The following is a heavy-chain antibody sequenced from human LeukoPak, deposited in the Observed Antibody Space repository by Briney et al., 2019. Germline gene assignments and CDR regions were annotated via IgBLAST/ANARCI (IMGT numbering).Heavy chain of an antibody. J-gene: IGHJ4*02. CDR3: ARGAQLTDY. Sequence: PGGSLRLSCAAPGFTFYTYGMHWVRQAPGKGLEYVSGIGPDGGTTYYANSVKGRFTISRDNSKYMLYLQMGSLTADDMAVYYCARGAQLTDYWGQGTLVTVSS. CDR1: GFTFYTYG. D-gene: IGHD6-13*01. V-gene: IGHV3-64*01. CDR2: IGPDGGTT.